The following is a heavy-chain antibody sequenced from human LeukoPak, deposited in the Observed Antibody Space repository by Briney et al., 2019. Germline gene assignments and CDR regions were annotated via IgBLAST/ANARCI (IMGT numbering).Heavy chain of an antibody. Sequence: ASVTVSCKASGYTFTSYAMHWVRQAPGQRLEWMGWINAGNGNTKYSQKFQGRVTITRDTSASTAYMELSSLRSEDTAVYYCARVRMGSSWYTRSFDYWGQGTLVTVSS. CDR2: INAGNGNT. CDR3: ARVRMGSSWYTRSFDY. CDR1: GYTFTSYA. J-gene: IGHJ4*02. V-gene: IGHV1-3*01. D-gene: IGHD6-13*01.